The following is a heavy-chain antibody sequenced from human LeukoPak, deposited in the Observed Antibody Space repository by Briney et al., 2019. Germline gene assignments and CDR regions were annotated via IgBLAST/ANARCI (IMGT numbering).Heavy chain of an antibody. V-gene: IGHV5-10-1*01. CDR3: ARQDLGQYCSGGSCYMDY. J-gene: IGHJ4*02. D-gene: IGHD2-15*01. CDR2: IDPSDSYT. Sequence: GESLQISCKGSGYRFTSYWISWVRQMPGKGLEWMGRIDPSDSYTNYSPSFQGHVTISADKSISTAYLQWSSLKASDTAMYYCARQDLGQYCSGGSCYMDYWGQGTLVTVSS. CDR1: GYRFTSYW.